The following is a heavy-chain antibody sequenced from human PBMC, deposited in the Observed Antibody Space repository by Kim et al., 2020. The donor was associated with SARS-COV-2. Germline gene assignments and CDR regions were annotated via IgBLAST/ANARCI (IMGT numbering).Heavy chain of an antibody. V-gene: IGHV1-69*13. CDR1: GGTFSSYA. CDR3: ARSGGSYYPDLTTQYYYGMDV. D-gene: IGHD3-10*01. CDR2: IIPIFGTA. J-gene: IGHJ6*02. Sequence: SVKVSCKASGGTFSSYAISWVRQAPGQGLEWMGGIIPIFGTANYAQKFQGRVTITADESTSTAYMELSSLRSEDTAVYYCARSGGSYYPDLTTQYYYGMDVWGQGTTVTVSS.